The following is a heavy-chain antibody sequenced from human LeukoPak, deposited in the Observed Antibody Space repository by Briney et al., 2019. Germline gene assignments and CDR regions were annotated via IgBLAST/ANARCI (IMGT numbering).Heavy chain of an antibody. Sequence: SVKVACKASGCTFICSPISWVRQAPGQGLEWIGGIIPMFATPNYAQKFQGRVTNTADKSTYTIYMELSSLRPEDTALYYCATVTQTTTTELYSVNYWGQGPLITVSS. CDR2: IIPMFATP. J-gene: IGHJ4*02. D-gene: IGHD1-26*01. V-gene: IGHV1-69*06. CDR1: GCTFICSP. CDR3: ATVTQTTTTELYSVNY.